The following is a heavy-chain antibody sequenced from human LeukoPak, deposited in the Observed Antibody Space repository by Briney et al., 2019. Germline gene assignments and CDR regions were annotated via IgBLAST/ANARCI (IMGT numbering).Heavy chain of an antibody. CDR3: ATYRQVLLPFES. CDR1: GFTFSTFA. J-gene: IGHJ4*02. Sequence: GGSLRLSCEASGFTFSTFAMIWVRQPPGKGLEWVSSIFPSGGEIHYADSVRGRFTISRDNSKSTLSLQVNSLRAEDTAIYYCATYRQVLLPFESWGQGTLVTVSS. D-gene: IGHD2-8*02. V-gene: IGHV3-23*01. CDR2: IFPSGGEI.